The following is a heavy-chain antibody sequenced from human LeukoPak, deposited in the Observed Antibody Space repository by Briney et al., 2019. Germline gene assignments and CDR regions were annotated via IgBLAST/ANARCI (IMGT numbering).Heavy chain of an antibody. CDR3: ARERKQQLVLLGYYYYYMDV. D-gene: IGHD6-13*01. V-gene: IGHV4-4*07. CDR1: GGSISSYY. J-gene: IGHJ6*03. Sequence: SETLSLTCTVSGGSISSYYWSWIPQPAGKGLEWIGRIYTSGSTNYNPSLKSRVTMSVDTSKHQLPLKLSSVTAADTAVYYCARERKQQLVLLGYYYYYMDVWGKGTTVTISS. CDR2: IYTSGST.